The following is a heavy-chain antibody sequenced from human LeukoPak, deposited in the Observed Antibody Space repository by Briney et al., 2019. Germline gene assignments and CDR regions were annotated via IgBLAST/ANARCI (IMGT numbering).Heavy chain of an antibody. CDR1: GGSISSGSYY. Sequence: SQTLSLTCTVSGGSISSGSYYWSWIRQPAGKGLEWIGRIYTSGSTNYNPSLKSRVTISVDTSKNQFSLKLSSVTAADTAVYYCARATLTGYYGWFDPWGQGTLVTVSS. V-gene: IGHV4-61*02. CDR3: ARATLTGYYGWFDP. J-gene: IGHJ5*02. CDR2: IYTSGST. D-gene: IGHD3-9*01.